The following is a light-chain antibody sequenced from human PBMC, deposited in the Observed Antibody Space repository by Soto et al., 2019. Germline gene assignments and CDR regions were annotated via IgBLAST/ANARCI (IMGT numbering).Light chain of an antibody. J-gene: IGLJ1*01. V-gene: IGLV1-51*01. CDR1: SSNIGNNY. CDR3: GTWDSSLSAFYV. CDR2: DNN. Sequence: QSVLTQPPSVSAAPGQKVTISCSGSSSNIGNNYVSWYQQLPGTAPKLLIYDNNKRPSGIPDRFSGYKSGTSATLGITGLQTGDEADYYCGTWDSSLSAFYVFGTGTKVTV.